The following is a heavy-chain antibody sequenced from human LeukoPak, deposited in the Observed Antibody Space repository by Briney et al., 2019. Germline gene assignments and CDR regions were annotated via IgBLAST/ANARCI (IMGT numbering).Heavy chain of an antibody. Sequence: GGSLRLSCAASGFTFSSYAMSWVRQAPGKGLEWVSVISGSGDKTYYADSVKGRFTISRDNPKNTLYLQMNSLRAEDTAVYFCAKLAVPYSGSYYPHSYFDYWGQGTLVTVSS. CDR2: ISGSGDKT. D-gene: IGHD1-26*01. J-gene: IGHJ4*02. V-gene: IGHV3-23*01. CDR1: GFTFSSYA. CDR3: AKLAVPYSGSYYPHSYFDY.